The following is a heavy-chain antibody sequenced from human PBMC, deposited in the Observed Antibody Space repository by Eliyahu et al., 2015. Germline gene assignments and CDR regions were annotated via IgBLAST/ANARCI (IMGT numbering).Heavy chain of an antibody. V-gene: IGHV3-21*01. CDR1: GFTFSXYS. J-gene: IGHJ3*02. CDR2: ISSSSSYI. Sequence: EVQLVESGGGLVKPGGSLRLSCAASGFTFSXYSXNWVRQAPGKGLEWVSSISSSSSYIYYADSVKGRFTISRDNAKNSLYLQMNSLRAEDTAVYYCARRRAYCGGDCYPGAFDIWGQGTMVTVSS. D-gene: IGHD2-21*01. CDR3: ARRRAYCGGDCYPGAFDI.